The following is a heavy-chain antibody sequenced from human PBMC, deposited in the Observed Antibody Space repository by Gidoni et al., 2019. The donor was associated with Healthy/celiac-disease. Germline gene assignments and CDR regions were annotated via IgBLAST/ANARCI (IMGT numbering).Heavy chain of an antibody. Sequence: EVQLLESGGGLVQPGGSLRLSFAASGFTFSSYAMSWVRQAPGKGLEWVSAISGSGGSTYYADSVKGRFTISRDNSKNTLYLQMNSLRAEDTAVYYCANLLVGAAKGADFDLWGRGTLVTVSS. CDR2: ISGSGGST. V-gene: IGHV3-23*01. CDR3: ANLLVGAAKGADFDL. D-gene: IGHD1-26*01. CDR1: GFTFSSYA. J-gene: IGHJ2*01.